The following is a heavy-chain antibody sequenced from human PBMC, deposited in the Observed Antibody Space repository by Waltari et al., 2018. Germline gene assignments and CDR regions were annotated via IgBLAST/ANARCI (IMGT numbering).Heavy chain of an antibody. V-gene: IGHV4-34*01. CDR2: INHSGST. J-gene: IGHJ3*01. Sequence: QEQLQQWGAGLLKPSETLSLTCAVYGGSFSGYYWSWIRQPPGKGLEWIGEINHSGSTNYNPSLKSRVTISVDTSKNQFSLKLSSVTAADTAVYYCAAGWLLLGAFDVWGQGTMVTVSS. CDR3: AAGWLLLGAFDV. CDR1: GGSFSGYY. D-gene: IGHD3-22*01.